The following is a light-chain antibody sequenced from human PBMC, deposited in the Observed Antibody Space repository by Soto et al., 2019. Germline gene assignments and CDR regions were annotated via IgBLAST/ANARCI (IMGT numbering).Light chain of an antibody. V-gene: IGKV1-6*01. CDR2: TAS. CDR3: LHDYSYPRT. CDR1: QAIRND. J-gene: IGKJ1*01. Sequence: AIQMTQSPSSLSAALGDRVIITFRASQAIRNDLGWYQQKPGKAPKLLIYTASTFQSGVPSRFSGSGSGADFTLTIRSLQPEDSATYYCLHDYSYPRTFGQGTKVDIK.